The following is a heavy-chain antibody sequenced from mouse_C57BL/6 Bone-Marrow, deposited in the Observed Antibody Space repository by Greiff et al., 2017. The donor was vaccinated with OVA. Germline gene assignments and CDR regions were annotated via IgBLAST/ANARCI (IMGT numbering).Heavy chain of an antibody. CDR3: ASDDSSGYGYFDV. Sequence: ESGAELARPGASVKLSCKASGYTFTSYGISWVKQRTGQGLEWIGEIYPRSGNTYYNEKFKGKATLTADKSSSTAYMELRSLTSEDSAVYFCASDDSSGYGYFDVWGTGTTVTVSS. CDR1: GYTFTSYG. J-gene: IGHJ1*03. D-gene: IGHD3-2*02. V-gene: IGHV1-81*01. CDR2: IYPRSGNT.